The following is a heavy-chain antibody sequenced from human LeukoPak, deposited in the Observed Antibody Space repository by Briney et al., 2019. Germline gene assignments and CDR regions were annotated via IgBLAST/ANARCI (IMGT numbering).Heavy chain of an antibody. CDR3: ARQHAKWIQLWLHDAWFDP. D-gene: IGHD5-18*01. CDR1: GYSFTSYW. Sequence: GESLKISCKGSGYSFTSYWIGWVRQMPGKGLEWMGIIYPGDSDTRYSPSFQGQVTISADKSISTAYLQWSSLKASDTAMYYCARQHAKWIQLWLHDAWFDPWGQGTLVTVSS. J-gene: IGHJ5*02. CDR2: IYPGDSDT. V-gene: IGHV5-51*01.